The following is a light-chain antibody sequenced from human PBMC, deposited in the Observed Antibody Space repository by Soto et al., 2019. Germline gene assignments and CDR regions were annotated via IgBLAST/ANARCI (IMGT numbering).Light chain of an antibody. V-gene: IGKV1-39*01. Sequence: DIQMTQSPSSLSASVGDRVTITCRASQSISNSLNWYQQKPGKPPKLLIYAASSLQSGVSSRFSGSASGADFTLTISSLQPEDFATYYCHQSYTTLWTFGQGTKVEIK. CDR1: QSISNS. CDR2: AAS. J-gene: IGKJ1*01. CDR3: HQSYTTLWT.